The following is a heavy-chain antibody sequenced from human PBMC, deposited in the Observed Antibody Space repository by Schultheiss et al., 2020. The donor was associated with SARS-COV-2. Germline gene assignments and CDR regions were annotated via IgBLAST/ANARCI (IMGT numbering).Heavy chain of an antibody. V-gene: IGHV2-70*11. CDR1: GFSLSTSGKC. CDR3: ARNKGSGSYYDFDY. D-gene: IGHD3-10*01. CDR2: IDWDDDK. J-gene: IGHJ4*02. Sequence: SGPTLVKPTQTLTLTCTFSGFSLSTSGKCVSWIRQPPGKALEWLARIDWDDDKYYSTSLKTRLTISKDTSKNQVVLTMTNMDPVDTATYYCARNKGSGSYYDFDYWGQGTLVTVSS.